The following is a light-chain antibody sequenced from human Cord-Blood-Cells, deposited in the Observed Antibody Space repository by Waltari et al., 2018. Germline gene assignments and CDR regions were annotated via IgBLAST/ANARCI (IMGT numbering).Light chain of an antibody. CDR1: QSISSY. CDR3: QQSYSTPWT. V-gene: IGKV1-39*01. Sequence: IQMTQSPSPLSASVGARVTITCRASQSISSYLNRYQQKPGKAPKLLIYAASSLQSGVPSRFSGSGSGTDFTLTISSLQPEDFATYYCQQSYSTPWTFGQGTKVEIK. CDR2: AAS. J-gene: IGKJ1*01.